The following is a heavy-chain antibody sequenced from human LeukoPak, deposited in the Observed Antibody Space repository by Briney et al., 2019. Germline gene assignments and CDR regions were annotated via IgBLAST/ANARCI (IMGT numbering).Heavy chain of an antibody. Sequence: GGSLRLSCAAPGFTFSNYSMNWVRQAPGKGLEWVSSISSRSSYIYYADSVRGRFTISRDNAKNSLYLQVNSLRAEDTAVYYCARAYGDSVGPVYYFDSWGQGSLVTVSS. J-gene: IGHJ4*02. V-gene: IGHV3-21*01. CDR2: ISSRSSYI. D-gene: IGHD4-17*01. CDR3: ARAYGDSVGPVYYFDS. CDR1: GFTFSNYS.